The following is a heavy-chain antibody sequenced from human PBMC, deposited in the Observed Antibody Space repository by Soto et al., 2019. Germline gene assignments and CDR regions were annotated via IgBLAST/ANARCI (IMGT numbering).Heavy chain of an antibody. CDR3: ARRVGDYFDY. J-gene: IGHJ4*02. D-gene: IGHD3-16*01. Sequence: VESLTISCKVFGRSFYSYWIVWVRQMPGKGLEWMGIVNPGDSDARYSPSFQGQVTISADKTITTAFLQWSSLKASDTAIYYCARRVGDYFDYWGQGTMVTVSS. CDR1: GRSFYSYW. V-gene: IGHV5-51*01. CDR2: VNPGDSDA.